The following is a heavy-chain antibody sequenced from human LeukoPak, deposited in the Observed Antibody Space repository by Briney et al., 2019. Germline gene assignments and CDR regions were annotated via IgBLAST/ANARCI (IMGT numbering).Heavy chain of an antibody. CDR2: ISYTGST. J-gene: IGHJ4*02. V-gene: IGHV4-59*01. CDR1: GGSISSYY. CDR3: AGYHYDSSVYYYYFDY. D-gene: IGHD3-22*01. Sequence: SETLSLTCTVSGGSISSYYWSWIRQPPGKGLKWIGYISYTGSTSYNPSLKSRVTMSVDTSKNQFSLKLSSVTAADTAVYYCAGYHYDSSVYYYYFDYWGQGTLVTVSS.